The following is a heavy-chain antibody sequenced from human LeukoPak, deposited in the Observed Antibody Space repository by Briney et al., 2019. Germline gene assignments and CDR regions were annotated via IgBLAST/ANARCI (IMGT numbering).Heavy chain of an antibody. J-gene: IGHJ4*02. D-gene: IGHD5-18*01. CDR3: AGIQLWYAFDY. Sequence: PGGSLRLSCAASGFTFSSYGMHWVRQAPGRGLEWVAFIRNDGSNKYYADSVKGRFTVSRDNSKNTLYLQMNSLRAEDTAVYYCAGIQLWYAFDYWGQGTLVTVSS. CDR1: GFTFSSYG. V-gene: IGHV3-30*02. CDR2: IRNDGSNK.